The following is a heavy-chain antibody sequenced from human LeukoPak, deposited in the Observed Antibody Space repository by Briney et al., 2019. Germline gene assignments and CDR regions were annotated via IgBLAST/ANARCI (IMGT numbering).Heavy chain of an antibody. Sequence: ASVKVSCKASGYTFTGYYMHWVRQAPGQGLEWMGWINPNSGGTNYAQKFQGRVTMTRDMSISTAYMELSRLRSDDTAVHYCARGRILKRHSAEYFQHWGQGTLVTVSS. CDR1: GYTFTGYY. V-gene: IGHV1-2*02. D-gene: IGHD1-1*01. J-gene: IGHJ1*01. CDR2: INPNSGGT. CDR3: ARGRILKRHSAEYFQH.